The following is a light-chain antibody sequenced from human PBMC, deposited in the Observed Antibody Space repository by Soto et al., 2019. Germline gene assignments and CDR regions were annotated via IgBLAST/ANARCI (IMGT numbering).Light chain of an antibody. V-gene: IGKV1-5*01. CDR2: DAS. CDR1: QTISSW. Sequence: DIQMTQSPSTLSASVVDRVTTTCRASQTISSWLAWYQQKPGKAPKLLIYDASSLESGVPSRFSGSGSGTEFTLTISSLQPDDFATYYCQQYNRYSWTFGQGTKVDI. J-gene: IGKJ1*01. CDR3: QQYNRYSWT.